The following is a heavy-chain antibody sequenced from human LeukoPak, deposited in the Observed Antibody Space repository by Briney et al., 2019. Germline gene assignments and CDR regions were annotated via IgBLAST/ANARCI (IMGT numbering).Heavy chain of an antibody. CDR2: ISSSGSTI. Sequence: GGSLRLSCAASGFTFSSYEMNWVRQAPGKGLEWVSYISSSGSTIYYADSVKGRFTISRGNAKNSLYLQMSSLRAEDTAVYYCARVFQLDYYVDYWGQGTLVTVSS. J-gene: IGHJ4*02. CDR3: ARVFQLDYYVDY. V-gene: IGHV3-48*03. CDR1: GFTFSSYE. D-gene: IGHD3-10*01.